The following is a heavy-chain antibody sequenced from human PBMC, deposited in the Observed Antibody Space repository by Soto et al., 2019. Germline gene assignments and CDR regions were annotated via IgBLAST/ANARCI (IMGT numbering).Heavy chain of an antibody. V-gene: IGHV4-34*01. D-gene: IGHD3-3*01. CDR1: GGSFSGYY. J-gene: IGHJ6*02. CDR3: ARGRALYHDFWSGYYTYGMDV. Sequence: SETLSLTCAVYGGSFSGYYWSWIRQPPGKGLEWIGEINHSGSTNYNPSLKSRVTISVDTSKNQFSLKLSSVTAADTAVYYCARGRALYHDFWSGYYTYGMDVWGQGTTVTVSS. CDR2: INHSGST.